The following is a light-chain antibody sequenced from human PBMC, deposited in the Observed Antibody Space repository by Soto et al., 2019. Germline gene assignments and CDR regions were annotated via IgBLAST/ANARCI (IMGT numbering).Light chain of an antibody. J-gene: IGKJ2*01. CDR2: AAS. V-gene: IGKV1-8*01. CDR3: QQYYSYPLVA. CDR1: QGISSY. Sequence: AIRMTQSPSSFSASTGDRVTITCRASQGISSYLAWYQQKPGKAPKLLIYAASTLQSGVPSRFSGSGSGTDFTLTIRCLQSEDFATYYCQQYYSYPLVAFGPGTKLEIK.